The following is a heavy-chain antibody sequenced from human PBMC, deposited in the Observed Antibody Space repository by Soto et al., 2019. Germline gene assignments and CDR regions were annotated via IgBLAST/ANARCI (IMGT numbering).Heavy chain of an antibody. CDR2: IKSKTDGGTT. J-gene: IGHJ6*03. CDR3: TTDRGYCSGGSCYHYYYYYMDV. CDR1: GFTFSNAW. D-gene: IGHD2-15*01. V-gene: IGHV3-15*01. Sequence: GGSLRLSCAASGFTFSNAWMSWVRQAPGKGLEWVGRIKSKTDGGTTDYAAPVKGRFTISRDDSKNTLYLQMNSLKTEDTAVYYCTTDRGYCSGGSCYHYYYYYMDVWGKGTTVTVSS.